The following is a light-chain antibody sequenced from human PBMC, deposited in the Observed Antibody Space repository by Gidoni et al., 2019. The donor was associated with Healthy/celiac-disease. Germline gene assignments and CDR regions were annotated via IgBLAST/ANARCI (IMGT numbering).Light chain of an antibody. CDR2: GAS. J-gene: IGKJ1*01. V-gene: IGKV3-20*01. Sequence: EIVLTQSPGTLSLSPGERATLSCRASQSVSSSYLAWYQQKPGQAPRLLIYGASSRATGIPVRFRGCGSGTDFTLTISRLEPEDFAVYYCQQYETFGQGTKVEIK. CDR3: QQYET. CDR1: QSVSSSY.